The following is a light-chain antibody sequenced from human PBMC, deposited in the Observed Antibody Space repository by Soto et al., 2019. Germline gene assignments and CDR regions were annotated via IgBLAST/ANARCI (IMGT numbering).Light chain of an antibody. V-gene: IGKV1-5*03. CDR2: KAS. J-gene: IGKJ4*01. CDR3: QQYNSYLLT. Sequence: DIQMTQSPSTMSASVGDRVTITCRARQSISSWLAWYQQKPGKAPKLLIYKASSLESGDTSRFSGSGSGTEFTLTISSLHPDDFATYYCQQYNSYLLTFGGGTKVEIK. CDR1: QSISSW.